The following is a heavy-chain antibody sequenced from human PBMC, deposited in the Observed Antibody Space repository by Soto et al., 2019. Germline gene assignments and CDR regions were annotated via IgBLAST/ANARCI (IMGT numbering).Heavy chain of an antibody. CDR3: APRAAGLPNWFGP. V-gene: IGHV1-69*06. Sequence: GASVKVSCKASGGTFSSYAISWVRQAPGQGLEWMGGIIPIFGTANYAQKFQGRVTITADKSTSTDYMELSSLRSEDTAVYYCAPRAAGLPNWFGPCGQGTLVTVSS. CDR2: IIPIFGTA. CDR1: GGTFSSYA. J-gene: IGHJ5*02. D-gene: IGHD6-19*01.